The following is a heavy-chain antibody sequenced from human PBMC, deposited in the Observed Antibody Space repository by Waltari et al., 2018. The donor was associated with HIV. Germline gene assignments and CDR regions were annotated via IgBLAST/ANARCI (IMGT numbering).Heavy chain of an antibody. D-gene: IGHD4-17*01. CDR2: INPNSGGT. J-gene: IGHJ6*02. CDR3: ARVTTVTGDSYFYYGMDV. CDR1: GYTCTGYY. V-gene: IGHV1-2*06. Sequence: QVQLVQSGAEVRKPGASVKVSCKASGYTCTGYYLHLVRQAPGQGRGWMGRINPNSGGTNYAQKFQARVTMTRDTSIGAAYMELSSLRPNDTAVYYCARVTTVTGDSYFYYGMDVWGQGTTVTVSS.